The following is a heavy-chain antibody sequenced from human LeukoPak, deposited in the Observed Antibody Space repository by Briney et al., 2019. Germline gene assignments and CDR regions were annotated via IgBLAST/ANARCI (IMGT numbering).Heavy chain of an antibody. CDR3: ARDRLKAAMVYYYYGMDV. V-gene: IGHV1-69*04. Sequence: SVKVFCKASGGTFSSYAISWVRQAPGQGLEWMGRIIPIFGIANYAQKFQGRVTITADKSTSTAYMELSSLRSEDTAVYYCARDRLKAAMVYYYYGMDVWGQGTTVTVSS. D-gene: IGHD5-18*01. CDR1: GGTFSSYA. J-gene: IGHJ6*02. CDR2: IIPIFGIA.